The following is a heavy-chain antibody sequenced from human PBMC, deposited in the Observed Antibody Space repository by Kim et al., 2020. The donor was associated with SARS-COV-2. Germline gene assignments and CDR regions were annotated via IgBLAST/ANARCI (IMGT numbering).Heavy chain of an antibody. Sequence: GGSLRLSCAASGFTFSSYAMSWVRQAPGKGLEWVSAISGSGGSTYYADSVKGRFTISRDNSKNTLYLQMNSLRAEDTAVYYCAKDRGRAVVFLRYYGMDVWGQGTTVTVSS. V-gene: IGHV3-23*01. CDR1: GFTFSSYA. D-gene: IGHD6-19*01. CDR2: ISGSGGST. CDR3: AKDRGRAVVFLRYYGMDV. J-gene: IGHJ6*02.